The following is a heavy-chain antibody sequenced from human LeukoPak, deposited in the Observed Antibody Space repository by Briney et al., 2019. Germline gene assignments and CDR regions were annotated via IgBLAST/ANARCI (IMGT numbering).Heavy chain of an antibody. D-gene: IGHD6-13*01. J-gene: IGHJ3*02. V-gene: IGHV4-39*07. CDR1: DVSISSSY. Sequence: SETLSLTCSVSDVSISSSYWGWIRQPPGKGLEWIGSIYYSGSTYYNPSLKSRVTISVDTSKNQFSLKLSSVTAADTAVYYCARPIAAAGDAFDIWGQGTMVTVSS. CDR3: ARPIAAAGDAFDI. CDR2: IYYSGST.